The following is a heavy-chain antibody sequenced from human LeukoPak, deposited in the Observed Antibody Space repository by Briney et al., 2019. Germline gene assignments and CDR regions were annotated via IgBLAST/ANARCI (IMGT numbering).Heavy chain of an antibody. D-gene: IGHD3-10*01. CDR1: GFTLSSYN. J-gene: IGHJ4*02. CDR2: IRNSGNTI. CDR3: ARDRGDLFDY. V-gene: IGHV3-48*01. Sequence: GGSLRLSCAVSGFTLSSYNMNWVRQAPGKGLEWVSYIRNSGNTIYYADSVKGRFTISRDPAKNSLYLQMNSLRAEDTAVYYCARDRGDLFDYWGQGTLVTVSS.